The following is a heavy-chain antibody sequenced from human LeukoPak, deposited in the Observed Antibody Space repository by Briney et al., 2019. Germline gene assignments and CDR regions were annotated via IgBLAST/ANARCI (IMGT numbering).Heavy chain of an antibody. Sequence: SVKVSCKASGGTFSSYAISWVRQAPGQGLGWMGGIIPIFGTANYAQKFQGRVTITTDESTSTAYMELSSLRSEDTAVYYCATATAGHEDAFDIWGQGTMVTVSS. J-gene: IGHJ3*02. CDR1: GGTFSSYA. CDR3: ATATAGHEDAFDI. CDR2: IIPIFGTA. D-gene: IGHD6-13*01. V-gene: IGHV1-69*05.